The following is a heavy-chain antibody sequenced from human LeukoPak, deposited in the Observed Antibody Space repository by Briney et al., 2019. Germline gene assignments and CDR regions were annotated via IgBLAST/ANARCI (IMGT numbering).Heavy chain of an antibody. CDR3: ARKVGGQWLEDY. J-gene: IGHJ4*02. D-gene: IGHD6-19*01. Sequence: GASVKVSCKASGGTFSSYAISWVRQAPGQGLEWMGRIIPILGIANYAQKFQGRVTITADKSTSTAYMELSSLRSEDTAVYYCARKVGGQWLEDYWGRGTLVTVSS. CDR2: IIPILGIA. V-gene: IGHV1-69*04. CDR1: GGTFSSYA.